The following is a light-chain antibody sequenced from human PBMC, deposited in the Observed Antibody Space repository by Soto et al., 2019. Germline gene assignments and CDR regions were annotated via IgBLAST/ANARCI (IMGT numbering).Light chain of an antibody. Sequence: QSALTQPASVSGSPGQSITISCTGTSSDVGGYNYVSWYQQHPGKAPKLIIYDVSNRPSGVSNRFSGSKSGNTASLTISGLQAEDEADYYCSSYTGSSTAVFGGGTKLTVL. V-gene: IGLV2-14*01. J-gene: IGLJ2*01. CDR3: SSYTGSSTAV. CDR1: SSDVGGYNY. CDR2: DVS.